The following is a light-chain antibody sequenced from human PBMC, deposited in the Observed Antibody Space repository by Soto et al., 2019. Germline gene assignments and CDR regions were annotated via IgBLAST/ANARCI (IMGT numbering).Light chain of an antibody. Sequence: QSVLTQPASVSGSPGQSITISCTGTSSDVGGYNYVSWYQQHPGKAPKLMIYDVSNRPSGVSNRFSGSKSGNTASLTISGIQAEYEADYYCSSYTSGSTLGVFGTGTKVTVL. CDR1: SSDVGGYNY. CDR3: SSYTSGSTLGV. J-gene: IGLJ1*01. V-gene: IGLV2-14*01. CDR2: DVS.